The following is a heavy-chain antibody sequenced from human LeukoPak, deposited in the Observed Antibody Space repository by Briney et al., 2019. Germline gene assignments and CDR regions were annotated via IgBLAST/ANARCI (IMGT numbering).Heavy chain of an antibody. J-gene: IGHJ4*02. CDR3: TTTPMITIFGMVIGAFFDY. CDR1: GFTFSNAW. CDR2: IKTKTDGGTT. Sequence: PGGSLRLSCAASGFTFSNAWMSWVRQAPGKGLEWVGRIKTKTDGGTTDYAAPVKGRFTISRDDSKNTLYLQMNSLKTEDTAVYYCTTTPMITIFGMVIGAFFDYWGQGTLVTVSS. D-gene: IGHD3-3*01. V-gene: IGHV3-15*01.